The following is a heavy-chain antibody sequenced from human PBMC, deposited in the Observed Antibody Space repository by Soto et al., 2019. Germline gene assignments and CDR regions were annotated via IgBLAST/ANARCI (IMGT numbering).Heavy chain of an antibody. CDR2: INSDGSST. CDR1: GFTFSSYW. CDR3: ARAFVYVILTGFRPPPLYYYYGMDV. Sequence: PGGSLRLSCAASGFTFSSYWMHWVRQAPGKGLVWVSRINSDGSSTSYADSVKGRFTISRDNAKNTLYLQMNSLRAEDTAVYYCARAFVYVILTGFRPPPLYYYYGMDVWGQGTTVTVSS. V-gene: IGHV3-74*01. D-gene: IGHD3-9*01. J-gene: IGHJ6*02.